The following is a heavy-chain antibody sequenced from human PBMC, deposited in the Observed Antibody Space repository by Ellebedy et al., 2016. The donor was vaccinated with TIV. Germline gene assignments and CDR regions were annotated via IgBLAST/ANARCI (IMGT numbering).Heavy chain of an antibody. CDR2: IKQDGSEQ. CDR1: RFSFSSNW. V-gene: IGHV3-7*03. CDR3: ARINWNKFDY. Sequence: GESLKISCAASRFSFSSNWMSWVRQAPGKGLEWVANIKQDGSEQYYVDSVKGRFTISRDNAKNSLYLQMNSLRAEDTAVYYCARINWNKFDYWGQGTLVTVSS. J-gene: IGHJ4*02. D-gene: IGHD1/OR15-1a*01.